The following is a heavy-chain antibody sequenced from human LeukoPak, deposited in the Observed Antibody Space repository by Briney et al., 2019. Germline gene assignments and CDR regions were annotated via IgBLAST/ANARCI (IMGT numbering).Heavy chain of an antibody. CDR1: GYTFTSYA. J-gene: IGHJ5*02. V-gene: IGHV7-4-1*02. CDR2: INTNTGNP. Sequence: ASVNVSCKASGYTFTSYAMNWVRQAPGQGLEWMGWINTNTGNPTYAQGFTGRFVFSLDTSVSTAYLQISSLKAEDTAVYYCARDPRVSGWAYSSSPARGWFDPWGQGTLVTVSS. D-gene: IGHD6-13*01. CDR3: ARDPRVSGWAYSSSPARGWFDP.